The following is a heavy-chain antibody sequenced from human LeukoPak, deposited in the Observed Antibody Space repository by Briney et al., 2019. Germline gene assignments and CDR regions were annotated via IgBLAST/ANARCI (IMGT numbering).Heavy chain of an antibody. CDR3: ARDQEGFDY. CDR1: GYTFANYA. V-gene: IGHV1-3*01. Sequence: ASVKVSCKASGYTFANYALHWVRQAPGQRLEWMGWINAGNGDTKYSQRFQGRVTITRDTSASTAYMELSSLRSEDTAVYYCARDQEGFDYWGQGTLVTVSS. CDR2: INAGNGDT. J-gene: IGHJ4*02.